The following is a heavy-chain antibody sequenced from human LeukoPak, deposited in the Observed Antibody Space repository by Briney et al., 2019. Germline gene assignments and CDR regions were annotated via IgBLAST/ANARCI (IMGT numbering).Heavy chain of an antibody. Sequence: GASVTVSFTTSGYSFTAFYIHWVRQAPGQGLEWMGWIHPRRGDTNYAQKFQGRVTMTRDTSISTAYLDLSSLRSDDTAVYYCARDGDYGTGSYYRGCIDSWGQGTPVTVST. CDR2: IHPRRGDT. D-gene: IGHD3-10*01. V-gene: IGHV1-2*02. CDR1: GYSFTAFY. CDR3: ARDGDYGTGSYYRGCIDS. J-gene: IGHJ4*02.